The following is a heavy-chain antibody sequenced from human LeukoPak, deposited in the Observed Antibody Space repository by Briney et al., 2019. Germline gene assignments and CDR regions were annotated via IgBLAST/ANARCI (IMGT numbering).Heavy chain of an antibody. V-gene: IGHV4-34*01. CDR3: ARGITDCSSGSCYLFDY. CDR1: GGSFSGYY. D-gene: IGHD2-15*01. Sequence: SETLSLTCAVYGGSFSGYYWTWIRQPPGKGLEWIGEIHHSGSTNYNPSLKSRVTISVDTSKNQFSLKLSSVTAADTAVYYCARGITDCSSGSCYLFDYWGQGTLVTVSS. CDR2: IHHSGST. J-gene: IGHJ4*02.